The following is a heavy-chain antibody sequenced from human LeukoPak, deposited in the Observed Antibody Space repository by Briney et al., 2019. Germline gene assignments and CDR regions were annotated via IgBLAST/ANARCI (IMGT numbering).Heavy chain of an antibody. CDR3: ARVDYDFWSGYGAFDY. D-gene: IGHD3-3*01. Sequence: GGSLRLSCAASGFTFSSYWMSRVRQAPGKGLEWVANIKQDGSEKYYVDSVKGRFTISRDNAKNSLYLQMNSPRAEDTAVYYCARVDYDFWSGYGAFDYWGQGTLVTVSS. V-gene: IGHV3-7*01. CDR1: GFTFSSYW. CDR2: IKQDGSEK. J-gene: IGHJ4*02.